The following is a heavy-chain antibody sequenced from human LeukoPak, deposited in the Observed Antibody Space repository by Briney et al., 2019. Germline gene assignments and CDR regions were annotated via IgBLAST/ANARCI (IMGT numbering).Heavy chain of an antibody. CDR1: GGSISSGGYS. D-gene: IGHD3-16*02. CDR3: AKDRHSSGELSLFPY. V-gene: IGHV4-61*08. J-gene: IGHJ4*02. CDR2: IYYSGST. Sequence: SETLSLTCAVSGGSISSGGYSWSWIRQPPGKGLEWIGYIYYSGSTNYNPSLKSRVTISVDTSKNQFSLKLSSVTAADTAVYYCAKDRHSSGELSLFPYWGQGTLVTVSS.